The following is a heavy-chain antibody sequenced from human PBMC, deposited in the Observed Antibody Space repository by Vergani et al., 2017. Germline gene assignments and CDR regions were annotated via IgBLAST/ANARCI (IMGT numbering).Heavy chain of an antibody. CDR1: GFTFSDHY. CDR2: MSSGDSI. V-gene: IGHV3-11*04. J-gene: IGHJ6*02. CDR3: ARETDTGSSVSYNYYAMDV. D-gene: IGHD3-9*01. Sequence: QVQLVESGGGLVKPGGSLRLSCAASGFTFSDHYMSWVRQAPGKGLEWISYMSSGDSIYYADSVKGRFTVSRDNTKNTLYLQRNSLRAEDTAVYYCARETDTGSSVSYNYYAMDVWVQGTTVSVSS.